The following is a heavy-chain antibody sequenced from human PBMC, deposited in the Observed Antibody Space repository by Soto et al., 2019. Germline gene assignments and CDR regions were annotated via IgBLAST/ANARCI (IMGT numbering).Heavy chain of an antibody. J-gene: IGHJ3*02. D-gene: IGHD6-13*01. CDR3: ATSVIPAGDTGVHALHI. Sequence: GGSLTLSCAAYALAASGKHMSCVRQAAGEWLEWVSTLYTGGTIYYADSVEGRFTTSRDNSRNTLHLQMDSLRAEDTAVYFCATSVIPAGDTGVHALHIWGQGTMVTVSS. CDR2: LYTGGTI. CDR1: ALAASGKH. V-gene: IGHV3-53*01.